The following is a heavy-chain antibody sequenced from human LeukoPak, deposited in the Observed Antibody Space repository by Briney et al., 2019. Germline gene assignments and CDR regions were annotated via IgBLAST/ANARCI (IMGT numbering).Heavy chain of an antibody. D-gene: IGHD6-19*01. CDR3: AKQGSSGFLDY. CDR1: GFTFSSYA. V-gene: IGHV3-23*01. Sequence: GASLRLSCAASGFTFSSYAMSWVRQAPGQGLEWVSAISGSGGSTYYAHSVKGRFTISRDNSKNTLYLQMNSLRAEDTAVYYCAKQGSSGFLDYWGQGNLVTVSS. J-gene: IGHJ4*02. CDR2: ISGSGGST.